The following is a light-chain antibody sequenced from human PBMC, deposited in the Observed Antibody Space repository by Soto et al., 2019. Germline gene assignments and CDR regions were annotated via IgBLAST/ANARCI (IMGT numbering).Light chain of an antibody. Sequence: EIVLTQSPGTLSLSPGERATLSCRASQSVSSSYLAWYQQKPGQAPRLLIYGASSRATGIPDRFSGSGSGTDFTLTISRLEPEDFALYYCQQYGSPMYTFGMGTKLEIK. CDR3: QQYGSPMYT. CDR1: QSVSSSY. J-gene: IGKJ2*01. V-gene: IGKV3-20*01. CDR2: GAS.